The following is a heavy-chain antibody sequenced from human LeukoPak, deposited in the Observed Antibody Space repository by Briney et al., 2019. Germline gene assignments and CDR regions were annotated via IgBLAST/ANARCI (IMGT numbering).Heavy chain of an antibody. CDR2: IYTSGST. CDR1: GGSISSYY. CDR3: ARGYSSSWPSRDYYYYYMDV. D-gene: IGHD6-13*01. V-gene: IGHV4-4*07. J-gene: IGHJ6*03. Sequence: SETLSLTCTVSGGSISSYYWSWIRQPAGKGLEWIGRIYTSGSTNYNPYLKSRVTISVDKSKNQFSLKLSSVTAADTAVYYCARGYSSSWPSRDYYYYYMDVWGKGTTVTVSS.